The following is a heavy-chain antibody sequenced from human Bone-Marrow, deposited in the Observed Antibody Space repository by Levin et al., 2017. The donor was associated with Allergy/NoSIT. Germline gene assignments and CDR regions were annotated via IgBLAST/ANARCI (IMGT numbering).Heavy chain of an antibody. D-gene: IGHD3-22*01. CDR2: VYYSGNT. V-gene: IGHV4-61*01. J-gene: IGHJ6*02. Sequence: PSETLSLTCTVSGDSVSRGTYYWSWIRQPPGKGLEWIGYVYYSGNTKYNPSLKSRVTISVDTSKSQFSLKLSSVTAADTAVYYCAREGNGYFYDSSGYYYYGMDVWGQGTTVTVSS. CDR3: AREGNGYFYDSSGYYYYGMDV. CDR1: GDSVSRGTYY.